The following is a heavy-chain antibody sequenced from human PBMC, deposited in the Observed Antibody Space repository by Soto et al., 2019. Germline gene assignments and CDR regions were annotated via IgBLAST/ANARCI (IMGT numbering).Heavy chain of an antibody. Sequence: QVQLQESGPGLVKPSQTLSLSCTVSGGSISSAAYYWSWIRQHPGKGLEWIGYISHSGSTYYTPSLKSRVIISADTSKNHFSLNVTSVTAADTAVYYCAREYTYGSNFFDCWGQGALVTVSS. CDR2: ISHSGST. D-gene: IGHD5-18*01. V-gene: IGHV4-31*03. J-gene: IGHJ4*02. CDR3: AREYTYGSNFFDC. CDR1: GGSISSAAYY.